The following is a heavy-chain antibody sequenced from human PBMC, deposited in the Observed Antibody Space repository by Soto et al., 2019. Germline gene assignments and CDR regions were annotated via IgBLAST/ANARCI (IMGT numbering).Heavy chain of an antibody. CDR3: ARDWGLAAINWFDP. CDR1: GGSISSYY. Sequence: NPSETLSLTCTVSGGSISSYYWSWIRQPAGKGLEWIGRIYTSGSTNYNPSLKSRVTMSVDTSKNQFSLKLSSVTAADTAVYYCARDWGLAAINWFDPRGQGTLVTVSS. CDR2: IYTSGST. V-gene: IGHV4-4*07. J-gene: IGHJ5*02. D-gene: IGHD2-15*01.